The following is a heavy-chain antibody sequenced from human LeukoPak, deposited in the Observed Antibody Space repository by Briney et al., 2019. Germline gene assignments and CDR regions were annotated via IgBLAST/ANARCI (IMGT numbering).Heavy chain of an antibody. CDR2: IYYSGST. CDR1: GGSISSYY. CDR3: ARLYYYYYMDV. J-gene: IGHJ6*03. V-gene: IGHV4-59*08. Sequence: SETLSLTCTVSGGSISSYYWSWIRQPPGKGLEWIGYIYYSGSTNYNPSLKSRVTISVDTSKNQFSLKLSSVTAADTAVYYCARLYYYYYMDVWGEGTTVTISS.